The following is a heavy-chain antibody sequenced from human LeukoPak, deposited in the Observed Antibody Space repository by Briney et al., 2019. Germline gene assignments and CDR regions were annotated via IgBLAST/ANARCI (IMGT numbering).Heavy chain of an antibody. CDR3: ARVAIPYDISPYYDGYMDV. CDR1: GGSISGYY. D-gene: IGHD3-22*01. J-gene: IGHJ6*03. V-gene: IGHV4-59*01. CDR2: IYYSGST. Sequence: PSETLSLTCAVSGGSISGYYWSWIRQSPDRGLEWIGYIYYSGSTNYNPSLQSRVTISVDSSKNQFSLKITSVTAADTAVYYCARVAIPYDISPYYDGYMDVWGKGTTVTVSS.